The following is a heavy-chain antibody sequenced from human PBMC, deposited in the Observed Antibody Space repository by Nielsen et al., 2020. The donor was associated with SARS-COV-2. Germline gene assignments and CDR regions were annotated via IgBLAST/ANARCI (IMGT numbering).Heavy chain of an antibody. CDR3: ARPGPYCSSTSCYARWFDP. CDR2: INHSGST. D-gene: IGHD2-2*01. J-gene: IGHJ5*02. V-gene: IGHV4-34*01. Sequence: PGKGPEWIGEINHSGSTNYNPSLKSRVTISVDTSKNQFSLKLSSVTAADTAVYYCARPGPYCSSTSCYARWFDPWGQGTLVTVSS.